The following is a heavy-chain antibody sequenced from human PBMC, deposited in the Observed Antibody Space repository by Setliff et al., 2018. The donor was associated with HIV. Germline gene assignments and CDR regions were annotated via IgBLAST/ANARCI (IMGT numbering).Heavy chain of an antibody. V-gene: IGHV3-23*01. CDR3: AKELAASGLGYFDS. J-gene: IGHJ4*02. CDR1: GFTFSSYS. Sequence: GGSLRLSCAASGFTFSSYSMNWVRQAPGKGLEWVSSISTGERTFYADSVKGRFTISRDNSKNTVYLQMNSLRAEDTAEYYCAKELAASGLGYFDSWGRGILVTVSS. CDR2: ISTGERT. D-gene: IGHD3-22*01.